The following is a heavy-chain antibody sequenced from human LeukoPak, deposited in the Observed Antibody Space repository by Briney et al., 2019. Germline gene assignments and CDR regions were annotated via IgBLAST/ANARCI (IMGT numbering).Heavy chain of an antibody. CDR2: MNPNSSNT. CDR3: ARGFRYQLLGDAFDI. Sequence: ASVKVSCKASGYTFTSYDINWVRQATGQGLEWMGWMNPNSSNTGYAQKFQGRVTMTRNTSISTAYMELSSLRSEDTAVYYCARGFRYQLLGDAFDIWGQGTMVTVSS. J-gene: IGHJ3*02. V-gene: IGHV1-8*01. D-gene: IGHD2-2*01. CDR1: GYTFTSYD.